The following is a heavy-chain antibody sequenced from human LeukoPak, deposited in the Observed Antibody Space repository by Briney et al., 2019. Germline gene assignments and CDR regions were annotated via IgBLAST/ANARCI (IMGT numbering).Heavy chain of an antibody. CDR3: ARIYYCGSGSLRRRNWFDP. D-gene: IGHD3-10*01. CDR1: GGSFSGYY. J-gene: IGHJ5*02. V-gene: IGHV4-34*01. Sequence: SETLSLTCAVYGGSFSGYYWSWIRQPPGKGLEWIGEINHSGSTNYNPSLKSRVTISVDTSKNQFSLKLSSVTAADTAVYYCARIYYCGSGSLRRRNWFDPWGQGTLVTVSS. CDR2: INHSGST.